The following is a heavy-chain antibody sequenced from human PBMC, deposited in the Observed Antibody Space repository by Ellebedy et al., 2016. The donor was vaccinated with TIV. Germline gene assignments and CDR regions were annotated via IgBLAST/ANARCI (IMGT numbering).Heavy chain of an antibody. Sequence: GGSLRLSXAASGFTFSTYAMSWVRQAPGKRLEWVSAISGSGGSTYYADSVKGRFTISRDNSKNTLYLQMNSLRAEDTAVYYCAGGYCTSTSCRKNTDSWGQGALVTASS. CDR2: ISGSGGST. CDR3: AGGYCTSTSCRKNTDS. CDR1: GFTFSTYA. D-gene: IGHD2-2*01. V-gene: IGHV3-23*01. J-gene: IGHJ4*02.